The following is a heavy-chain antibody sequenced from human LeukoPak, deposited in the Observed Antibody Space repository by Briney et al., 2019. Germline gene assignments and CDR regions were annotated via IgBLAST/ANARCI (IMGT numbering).Heavy chain of an antibody. V-gene: IGHV4-38-2*02. J-gene: IGHJ4*02. CDR3: ASLTADYISGWANY. CDR2: IYHRGNT. D-gene: IGHD6-19*01. Sequence: PSETLSLTCTVSGYSISSGYYWGWIRQPPGKGLEWIGNIYHRGNTYYNPSLKSRVTISLDTPKNQFSLKLSSMTAADTAVYYCASLTADYISGWANYWGQGTRITVSS. CDR1: GYSISSGYY.